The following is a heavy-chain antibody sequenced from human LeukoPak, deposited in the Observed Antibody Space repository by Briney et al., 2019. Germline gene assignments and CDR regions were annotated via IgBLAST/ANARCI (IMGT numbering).Heavy chain of an antibody. CDR3: ARGGALEYFQY. CDR1: GFTFSSYE. V-gene: IGHV3-48*03. CDR2: ISSSGSTI. J-gene: IGHJ1*01. D-gene: IGHD3-10*01. Sequence: GGSLRLSCAASGFTFSSYEMNWVRQAPGKGLEWVSYISSSGSTIYYADSVKGRFTISRDNAKNSLYLQMNSLKAEDTAVYYCARGGALEYFQYWGQGTLVSVSS.